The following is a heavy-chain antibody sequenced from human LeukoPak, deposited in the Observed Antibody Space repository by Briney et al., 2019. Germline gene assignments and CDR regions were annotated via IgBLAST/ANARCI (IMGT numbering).Heavy chain of an antibody. CDR3: AKGAPYDVLTGYAP. Sequence: GGTLRLSCAASGFTFSSYGMSWVRQAPGKGLEWVSAISGSGGSTYYADSVKGRFTISRDNSKNTLYLQMNSLRAEDTAVYYCAKGAPYDVLTGYAPWGQGTLVTVSS. D-gene: IGHD3-9*01. J-gene: IGHJ5*02. CDR1: GFTFSSYG. CDR2: ISGSGGST. V-gene: IGHV3-23*01.